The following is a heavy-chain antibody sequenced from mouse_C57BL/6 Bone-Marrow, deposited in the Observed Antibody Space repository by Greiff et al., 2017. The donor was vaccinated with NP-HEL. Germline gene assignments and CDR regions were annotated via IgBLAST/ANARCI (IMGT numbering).Heavy chain of an antibody. CDR1: GFTFSSYA. J-gene: IGHJ4*01. V-gene: IGHV5-4*01. CDR3: ARGDPTVVATKAMDD. CDR2: ISDGGSFT. D-gene: IGHD1-1*01. Sequence: EVQLVESGGGLVKPGGSLKLSCAASGFTFSSYAMSWVRQTPEKRLEWVATISDGGSFTYYPDTVKGRFTISRDNAKNNRYLQMSHLKSEDTAMYYCARGDPTVVATKAMDDWGQGTSVTVST.